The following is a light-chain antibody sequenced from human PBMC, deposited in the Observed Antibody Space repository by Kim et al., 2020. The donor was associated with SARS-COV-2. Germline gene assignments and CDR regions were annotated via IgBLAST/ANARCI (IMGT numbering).Light chain of an antibody. CDR3: QQYNNWPLT. Sequence: EIVMTQSPATLSVSPGERATLSCRASQSFSTNLAWYQQKPGQAPRLLIYGASTRATGIPARFSGGGSGTEFTLTISSLQSEDFAVYYCQQYNNWPLTFGGGTKLEI. V-gene: IGKV3-15*01. J-gene: IGKJ4*01. CDR2: GAS. CDR1: QSFSTN.